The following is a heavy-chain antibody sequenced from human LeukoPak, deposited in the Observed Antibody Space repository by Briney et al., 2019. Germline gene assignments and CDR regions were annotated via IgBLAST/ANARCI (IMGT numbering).Heavy chain of an antibody. D-gene: IGHD4-11*01. CDR2: IYYSGST. Sequence: PSETLSLTCTVSGGSISSYYWSWIRQPPGKGLEWIGYIYYSGSTNYNPSLTSRVTISVDTSKNQFSLKLSSVTAADTAVYYCARRSYSSLDYWGQGTLVTVSS. J-gene: IGHJ4*02. V-gene: IGHV4-59*01. CDR1: GGSISSYY. CDR3: ARRSYSSLDY.